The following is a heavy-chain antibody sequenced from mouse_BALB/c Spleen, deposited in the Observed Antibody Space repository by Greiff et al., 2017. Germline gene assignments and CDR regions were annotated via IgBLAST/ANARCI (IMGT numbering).Heavy chain of an antibody. D-gene: IGHD1-1*01. CDR2: INPYNDGT. CDR3: ARGEVFTTVDY. J-gene: IGHJ2*01. Sequence: EVQLQQSGPELVKPGASVKMSCKASGYTFTSYVMHWVKQKPGQGLEWIGYINPYNDGTKYNEKFKGKATLTSDKSSSTAYMELSSLTSEDSAVYYCARGEVFTTVDYWGQGTTLTVSS. V-gene: IGHV1-14*01. CDR1: GYTFTSYV.